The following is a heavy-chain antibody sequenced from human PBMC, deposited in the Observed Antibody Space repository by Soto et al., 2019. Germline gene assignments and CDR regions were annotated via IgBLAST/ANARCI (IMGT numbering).Heavy chain of an antibody. V-gene: IGHV5-51*01. CDR1: GYSFTSSW. Sequence: GESLKISCKGSGYSFTSSWIGWVRQVPGKGLEWMVMIYPYDSDTRYSPSFQGQVTISADKSTSTAYLQWRSLKASDTATSYCAKVRTDSGDYEGFGYWGQGTLVTVSS. CDR3: AKVRTDSGDYEGFGY. D-gene: IGHD4-17*01. CDR2: IYPYDSDT. J-gene: IGHJ4*02.